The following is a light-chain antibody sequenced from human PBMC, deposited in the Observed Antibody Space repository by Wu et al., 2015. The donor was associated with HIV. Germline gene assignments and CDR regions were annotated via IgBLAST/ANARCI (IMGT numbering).Light chain of an antibody. Sequence: EIVMTQSPAILSVSPGERGTLFCRATQSVSSNLAWYQQKPGQAPRLLIYDAFNRASGIPDRFSGSGSGTEFTLNISSLRSEDFGTYYCQQCDMWPLTLGQGTRLEIK. CDR2: DAF. J-gene: IGKJ5*01. V-gene: IGKV3D-15*01. CDR1: QSVSSN. CDR3: QQCDMWPLT.